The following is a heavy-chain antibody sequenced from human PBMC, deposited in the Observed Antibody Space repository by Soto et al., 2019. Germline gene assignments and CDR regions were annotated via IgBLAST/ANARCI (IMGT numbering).Heavy chain of an antibody. D-gene: IGHD3-22*01. CDR2: ISTYNGNT. CDR3: ARGGYYDSSGSRNYHYYGMDV. CDR1: GYIFTSYG. Sequence: ASVKVSCKASGYIFTSYGISWVRQAPGQGLEWLGWISTYNGNTNYAQNLQGRVSMTTDTSTRTAYMHLRSLRSDDTAVYYCARGGYYDSSGSRNYHYYGMDVWGQGTTVTVSS. J-gene: IGHJ6*02. V-gene: IGHV1-18*01.